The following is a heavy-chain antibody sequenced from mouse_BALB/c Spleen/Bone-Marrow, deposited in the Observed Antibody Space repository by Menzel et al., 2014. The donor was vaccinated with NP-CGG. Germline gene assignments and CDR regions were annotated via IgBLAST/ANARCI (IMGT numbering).Heavy chain of an antibody. CDR2: IHPNSGNT. Sequence: QVQLQQSGSVLVRPGASVKLSCKASGYTFTNSWIHWAKQRPGQGLEWIGEIHPNSGNTNYSEKFKGKVTLTADISSSTAFVDLSSLTSEDSAVYYCARHHRYSYYFDYWGQGTTLTVSS. D-gene: IGHD2-14*01. J-gene: IGHJ2*01. CDR3: ARHHRYSYYFDY. V-gene: IGHV1S130*01. CDR1: GYTFTNSW.